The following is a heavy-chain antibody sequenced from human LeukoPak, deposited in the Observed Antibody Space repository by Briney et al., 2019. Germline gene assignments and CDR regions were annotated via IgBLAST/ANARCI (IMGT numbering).Heavy chain of an antibody. J-gene: IGHJ4*02. CDR2: ISDDGDST. D-gene: IGHD3-3*01. Sequence: GGSLRLSCATSGFTFSSYAMSWVRQAPGKGLEWVSTISDDGDSTYHADSVKGRFTISRDNSKNTLYLQVNSLRAEDTAVYYCAKQVGNSAYYTLDYWGQGTLVTVSS. CDR1: GFTFSSYA. CDR3: AKQVGNSAYYTLDY. V-gene: IGHV3-23*01.